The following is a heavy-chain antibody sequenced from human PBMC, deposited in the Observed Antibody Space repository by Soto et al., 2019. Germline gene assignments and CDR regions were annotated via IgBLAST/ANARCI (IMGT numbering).Heavy chain of an antibody. CDR3: AILVDY. CDR2: INSDGSTT. Sequence: EVQLVESGGGLVQPGGSLRLSCAASGFTFSSYWMHWVRQAPGKGLVWISSINSDGSTTNYADSVRGRFTISRDNAKNTVYLRMDSLRAEDTAVYYCAILVDYWGQGTLVSVSS. CDR1: GFTFSSYW. D-gene: IGHD2-15*01. V-gene: IGHV3-74*01. J-gene: IGHJ4*02.